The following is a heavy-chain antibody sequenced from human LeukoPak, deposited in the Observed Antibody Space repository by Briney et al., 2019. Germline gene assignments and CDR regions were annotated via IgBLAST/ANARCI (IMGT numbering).Heavy chain of an antibody. Sequence: SETLSLTCTVSGGSISSYYWSWIRQPPGKGLEWIGYIYYSGSTYYNPSLKSRVTISVDTSKNQFSLKLSSVTAADTAVYYCAREFYKGYCSGGSCYGGYYFDYWGQGTLVTVSS. J-gene: IGHJ4*02. CDR2: IYYSGST. CDR1: GGSISSYY. V-gene: IGHV4-59*06. CDR3: AREFYKGYCSGGSCYGGYYFDY. D-gene: IGHD2-15*01.